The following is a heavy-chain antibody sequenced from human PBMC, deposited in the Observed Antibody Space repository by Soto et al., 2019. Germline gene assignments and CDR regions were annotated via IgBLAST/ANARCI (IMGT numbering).Heavy chain of an antibody. CDR3: ARDGYNGTRGGYYYYGMDV. V-gene: IGHV3-30-3*01. CDR2: ISYDGSNK. D-gene: IGHD5-12*01. CDR1: GFTFSSYA. Sequence: QVQLVESGGGVVQPGRSLRLSCAASGFTFSSYAMHWVRQAPGKGLEWVAVISYDGSNKYYADSVKGRFTISRDNSKNTLYLQRNSLRAEDTAVYYCARDGYNGTRGGYYYYGMDVWGQGTTVTVSS. J-gene: IGHJ6*02.